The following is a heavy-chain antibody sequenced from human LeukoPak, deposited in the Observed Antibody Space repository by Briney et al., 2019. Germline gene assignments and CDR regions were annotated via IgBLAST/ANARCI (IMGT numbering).Heavy chain of an antibody. CDR2: ISSSGSTI. CDR3: ARTSYGDYDY. CDR1: GFTFSSYE. V-gene: IGHV3-48*03. D-gene: IGHD4-17*01. Sequence: GGSLRLSCAASGFTFSSYEMNWVRQAPGKGLEWVSYISSSGSTIYYADSVKGRFTISRDNAKNSLYLQMNSLRAEDTAVYYCARTSYGDYDYWGQGTLVTVSS. J-gene: IGHJ4*02.